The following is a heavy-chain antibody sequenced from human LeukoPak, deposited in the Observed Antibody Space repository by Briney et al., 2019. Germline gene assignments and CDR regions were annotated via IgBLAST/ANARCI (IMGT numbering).Heavy chain of an antibody. D-gene: IGHD3-3*01. CDR1: GGSFSGYY. CDR2: INHSGST. Sequence: SVTLSLTCAVYGGSFSGYYWSWIRQPPGKGLEWIGEINHSGSTNYNPSLKSRVTISVDTSKNQFSLKLSSVTAADTAVYYCARAGGTIFGVVTLRYYFDYWGQGTLVTVSS. CDR3: ARAGGTIFGVVTLRYYFDY. V-gene: IGHV4-34*01. J-gene: IGHJ4*02.